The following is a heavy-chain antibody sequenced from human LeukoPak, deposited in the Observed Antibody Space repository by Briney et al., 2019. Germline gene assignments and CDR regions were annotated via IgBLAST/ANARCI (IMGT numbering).Heavy chain of an antibody. D-gene: IGHD5-24*01. V-gene: IGHV4-59*01. J-gene: IGHJ4*02. CDR1: GPSISNFY. Sequence: SETLSLTCTVSGPSISNFYWSWIRQPPGRGLEWVGSINYSGTTNYNPSLKSRVTMSIDTSKNQVSLKLNSVTAAETAVYYCARDPIHRDDYNAEWGQGVLVSVSS. CDR2: INYSGTT. CDR3: ARDPIHRDDYNAE.